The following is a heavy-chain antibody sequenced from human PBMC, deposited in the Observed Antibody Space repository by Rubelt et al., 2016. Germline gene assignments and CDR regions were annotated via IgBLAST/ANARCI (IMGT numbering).Heavy chain of an antibody. CDR2: ISSSSSYI. J-gene: IGHJ2*01. CDR3: ARDYYSSGRSYWYFDL. V-gene: IGHV3-21*01. D-gene: IGHD6-19*01. Sequence: GKGLEWVSSISSSSSYIYYADSVKGRFTISRDNAKNSLYLQMNSLRAEDTAVYYCARDYYSSGRSYWYFDLWGRGTLVTVSS.